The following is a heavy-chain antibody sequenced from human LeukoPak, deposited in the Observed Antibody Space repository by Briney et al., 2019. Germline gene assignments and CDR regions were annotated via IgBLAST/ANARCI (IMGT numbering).Heavy chain of an antibody. CDR3: AIVEIVVAYLGDY. CDR1: GFTFRSYW. CDR2: ISGSGGST. D-gene: IGHD3-22*01. V-gene: IGHV3-23*01. J-gene: IGHJ4*02. Sequence: PGESLRLSCAASGFTFRSYWMSWVRQAPGKGLQWVSAISGSGGSTYYADSVKGRFTISRDNSKNTLYLQMNSLRAEDTAVYYCAIVEIVVAYLGDYWGQGTLVTVSS.